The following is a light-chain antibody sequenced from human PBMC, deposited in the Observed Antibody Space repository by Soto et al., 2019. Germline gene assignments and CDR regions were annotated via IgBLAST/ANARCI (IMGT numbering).Light chain of an antibody. CDR3: QSYDSSLSGYV. Sequence: QSVLTQPASVSGSPGQSITISCTGTSSDVGGYNYVSWYQQHPGKAPKLMIYDVSNRPSGVPDRFSGSKSGTSASLAITGLQAEDEADYYCQSYDSSLSGYVFGGGTKVTVL. CDR2: DVS. J-gene: IGLJ2*01. CDR1: SSDVGGYNY. V-gene: IGLV2-14*01.